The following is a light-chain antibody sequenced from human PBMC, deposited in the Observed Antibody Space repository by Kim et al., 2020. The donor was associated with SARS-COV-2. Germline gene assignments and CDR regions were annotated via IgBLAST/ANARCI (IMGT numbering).Light chain of an antibody. CDR1: NIGSKS. V-gene: IGLV3-21*04. J-gene: IGLJ3*02. Sequence: APGKTAGITCGGNNIGSKSVHWYQQKPGHAPVLVIYYDSDRPSGIPERFSGSNSGNTATLTISRVEAGDEADYYCQVWDSSSDHRVFGGGTKLTVL. CDR2: YDS. CDR3: QVWDSSSDHRV.